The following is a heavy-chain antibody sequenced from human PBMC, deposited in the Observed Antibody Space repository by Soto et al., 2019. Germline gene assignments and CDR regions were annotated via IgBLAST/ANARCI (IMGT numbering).Heavy chain of an antibody. V-gene: IGHV3-23*01. CDR1: GFIFSNYA. CDR3: ANDRLGGGLDY. D-gene: IGHD3-16*01. CDR2: VTSRGDTT. Sequence: EVQLLQSGGGLVQPGGSLRLSCAASGFIFSNYAMNWVRQAPGKGLEWVSIVTSRGDTTYYADSVKGRFTISRDNPKNTLYLQVNSLTAEDTAVYYCANDRLGGGLDYWGKGTLVSVSS. J-gene: IGHJ4*02.